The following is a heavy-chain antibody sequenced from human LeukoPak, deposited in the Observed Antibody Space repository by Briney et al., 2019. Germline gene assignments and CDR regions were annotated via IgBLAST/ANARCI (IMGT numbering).Heavy chain of an antibody. D-gene: IGHD1-26*01. CDR3: VKDVSGSYAFDY. J-gene: IGHJ4*02. CDR1: GFTFSSFG. V-gene: IGHV3-64D*09. CDR2: INDNGGRT. Sequence: GGSLRLSCAASGFTFSSFGMHWVRQAPGKGLEYVSGINDNGGRTHYGDSVKGRFTISRDNSKNTLYLQMSTLRPEDTAVYYCVKDVSGSYAFDYWGQGTLVTVSS.